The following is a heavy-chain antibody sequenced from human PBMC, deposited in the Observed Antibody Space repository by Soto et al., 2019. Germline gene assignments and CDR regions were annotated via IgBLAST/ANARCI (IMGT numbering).Heavy chain of an antibody. CDR3: AKDPWCSGGSCQDY. J-gene: IGHJ4*02. Sequence: GGSLRLSCAASGFTFSSYAMSWVRQAPGKGLEWVSAISGSGGSTYYADSVKGRFTISRDNSKNTLYLQMNSLRAEDTAVYYCAKDPWCSGGSCQDYWGQGTLVTVSS. D-gene: IGHD2-15*01. CDR1: GFTFSSYA. CDR2: ISGSGGST. V-gene: IGHV3-23*01.